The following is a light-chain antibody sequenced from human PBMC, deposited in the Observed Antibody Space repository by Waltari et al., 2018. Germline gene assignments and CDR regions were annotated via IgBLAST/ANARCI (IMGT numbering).Light chain of an antibody. V-gene: IGLV8-61*01. CDR3: ALYMGSGIWV. CDR2: KGN. J-gene: IGLJ3*02. Sequence: QTVVTQEPSLSVSPGGTVTLPCALSSGSLSATSSATWYKQTPGHPPRTLVYKGNSRSSGVPDRFSGSILGNKAALTITGAQADDESDYYCALYMGSGIWVFGGGTRLTVL. CDR1: SGSLSATSS.